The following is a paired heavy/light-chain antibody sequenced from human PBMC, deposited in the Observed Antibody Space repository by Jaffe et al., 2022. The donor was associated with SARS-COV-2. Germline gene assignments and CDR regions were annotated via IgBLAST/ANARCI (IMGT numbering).Heavy chain of an antibody. CDR2: IKQDGSEK. V-gene: IGHV3-7*04. CDR1: GFTFSSYW. Sequence: EVQLVESGGGLVQPGGSLRLSCAASGFTFSSYWMSWVRQAPGKGLEWVANIKQDGSEKYYVDSVKGRFTISRDNAKNSLYLQMNSLRAEDTAVYYCAGAFGVVIFPQKYYYYYGMDVWGQGTTVTVSS. D-gene: IGHD3-3*01. J-gene: IGHJ6*02. CDR3: AGAFGVVIFPQKYYYYYGMDV.
Light chain of an antibody. CDR3: MQALQTPPWT. J-gene: IGKJ1*01. Sequence: DIVMTQSPLSLPVTPGEPASISCRSSQSLLHSNGYNYLDWYLQKPGQSPQLLIYLGSNRASGVPDRFSGSGSGTDFTLKISRVEAEDVGVYYCMQALQTPPWTFGQGTKVEIK. CDR2: LGS. V-gene: IGKV2-28*01. CDR1: QSLLHSNGYNY.